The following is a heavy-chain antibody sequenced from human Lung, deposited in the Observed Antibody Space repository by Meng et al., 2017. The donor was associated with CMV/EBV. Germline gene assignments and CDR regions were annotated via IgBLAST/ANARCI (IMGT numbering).Heavy chain of an antibody. Sequence: GESXKISCAASGFTFSSYEMNWVRQAPGKGLEWVSYISSSGSTIYYADSVKGRSTICRDNAKNSQYLQMNSLRAEDTAVYYCARDLGVPAAPGVFDYWCQGTLVTVSS. D-gene: IGHD2-2*01. V-gene: IGHV3-48*03. CDR1: GFTFSSYE. J-gene: IGHJ4*02. CDR3: ARDLGVPAAPGVFDY. CDR2: ISSSGSTI.